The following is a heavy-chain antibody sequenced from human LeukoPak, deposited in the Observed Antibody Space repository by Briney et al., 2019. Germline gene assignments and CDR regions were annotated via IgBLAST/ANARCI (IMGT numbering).Heavy chain of an antibody. Sequence: GGSLRLSCAASGFTFSSYAMSWVRQAPGTGLEWVSAISGSGGSTYYADSVKGRFTISRDNSKNTLYLQMNSLRAEDTAVYYCAKGNSSSWAFDYWGQGTLVTVSS. CDR3: AKGNSSSWAFDY. J-gene: IGHJ4*02. CDR1: GFTFSSYA. D-gene: IGHD6-13*01. V-gene: IGHV3-23*01. CDR2: ISGSGGST.